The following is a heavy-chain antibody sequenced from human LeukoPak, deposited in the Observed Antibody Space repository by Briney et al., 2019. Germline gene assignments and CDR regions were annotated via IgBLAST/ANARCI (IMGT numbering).Heavy chain of an antibody. D-gene: IGHD4-17*01. J-gene: IGHJ4*02. V-gene: IGHV4-39*07. Sequence: PSETLSLACTVSGGSISSSSYYWGWIRPPPGKGLEWIGSIYYSGSTYYNPSVKGRVTISVDTSKNQFSLKLSCVTAADTAVYYCARATYGDSFDYWGQGTLVTVSS. CDR2: IYYSGST. CDR1: GGSISSSSYY. CDR3: ARATYGDSFDY.